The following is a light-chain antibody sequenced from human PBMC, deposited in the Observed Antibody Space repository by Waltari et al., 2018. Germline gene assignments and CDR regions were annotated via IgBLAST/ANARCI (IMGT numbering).Light chain of an antibody. V-gene: IGKV1D-12*01. Sequence: IQMTQYPSSVYASIGDRVPITCRASQGIASCVAWYQQKPGKAPKVVIYAASRLRSGVPSRFSGSFSGTNFTLMITNLQPEDFATYYCQQANTFPYTFGQGTKLEIK. CDR2: AAS. J-gene: IGKJ2*01. CDR1: QGIASC. CDR3: QQANTFPYT.